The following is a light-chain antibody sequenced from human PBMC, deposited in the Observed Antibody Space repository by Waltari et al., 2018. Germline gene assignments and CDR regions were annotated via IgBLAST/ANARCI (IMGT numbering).Light chain of an antibody. CDR2: YDS. CDR1: NIGSYS. CDR3: QVWHADIDPGV. V-gene: IGLV3-21*04. Sequence: SYVLTQPPSVSVAPGETASITCGGDNIGSYSVHWYQQKPGQAPGLVIFYDSDRPSGSPVRFSDSSTGNTATLTITSVEAGDEARYYCQVWHADIDPGVFGTGTEVTVL. J-gene: IGLJ1*01.